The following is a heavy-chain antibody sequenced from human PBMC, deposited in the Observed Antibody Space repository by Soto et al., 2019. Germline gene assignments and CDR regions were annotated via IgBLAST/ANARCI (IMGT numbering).Heavy chain of an antibody. CDR1: GFTFSNHP. CDR3: TNYAFNGPLKPGAFDY. CDR2: ITVGGGST. J-gene: IGHJ4*02. V-gene: IGHV3-23*01. D-gene: IGHD3-3*01. Sequence: PGRSLRLSCAASGFTFSNHPMTWVRQAPGKGLEWVSTITVGGGSTYYADSAKGRFTISRDNSKNTLYLQRNSLRADDTAVYYCTNYAFNGPLKPGAFDYWGQGTLVTVSS.